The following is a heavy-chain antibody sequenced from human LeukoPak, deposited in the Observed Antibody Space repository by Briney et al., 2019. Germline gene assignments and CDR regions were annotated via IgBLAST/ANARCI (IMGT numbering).Heavy chain of an antibody. CDR1: RFTISSNY. V-gene: IGHV3-66*01. CDR3: ARGLYSSGWYFDY. CDR2: ISSGGST. J-gene: IGHJ4*02. D-gene: IGHD6-19*01. Sequence: GGSLRLSCAASRFTISSNYMSWVRQAPGKGLDWGSVISSGGSTYYSDSVKGRFTITRDNSKNTLYLQMNTLRAEDTAVYYCARGLYSSGWYFDYWGQGTLVTVSS.